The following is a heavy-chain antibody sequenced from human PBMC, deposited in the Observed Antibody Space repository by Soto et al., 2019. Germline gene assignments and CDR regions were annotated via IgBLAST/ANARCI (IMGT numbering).Heavy chain of an antibody. V-gene: IGHV1-46*03. CDR3: ARAPGDYYDFWSGYYTSSYYYYYMDV. J-gene: IGHJ6*03. CDR1: GYTFTSYY. D-gene: IGHD3-3*01. Sequence: ASVKVSCKASGYTFTSYYMHWVRQAPGQGLEWMGIINPSGGSTSYAQKFQGRVTMTRDTSTSTVYMELSSLRSEDTAVYYCARAPGDYYDFWSGYYTSSYYYYYMDVWGKGTTVTV. CDR2: INPSGGST.